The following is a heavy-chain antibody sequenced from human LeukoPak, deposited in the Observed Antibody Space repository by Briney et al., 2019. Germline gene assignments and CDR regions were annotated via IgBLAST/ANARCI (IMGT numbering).Heavy chain of an antibody. CDR2: ISHSGTT. Sequence: PGGSLRLSCAASGFRFSDYYMTWIRQAPGKGLEWIGEISHSGTTNYNPSLRSRVTMFLDRANNQFSLSLTSVTAADSAVYYCTRENRPFCPFAYWGQGVLVTVSS. CDR3: TRENRPFCPFAY. D-gene: IGHD2/OR15-2a*01. V-gene: IGHV4-34*01. CDR1: GFRFSDYY. J-gene: IGHJ4*02.